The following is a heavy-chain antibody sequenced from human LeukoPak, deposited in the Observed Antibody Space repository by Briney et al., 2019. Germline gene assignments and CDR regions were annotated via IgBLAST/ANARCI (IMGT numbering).Heavy chain of an antibody. CDR1: GGSFSNYY. CDR2: INDSGRT. D-gene: IGHD1-7*01. Sequence: NPSETLSLTCAVYGGSFSNYYWSWIRQTPGKGMEWIGEINDSGRTNYNPSLMSRVTVSVDTSKNQFSLRLTSVTATDTAVYYCARRWNYGRNYYIDVWGKGAAVSVSS. CDR3: ARRWNYGRNYYIDV. V-gene: IGHV4-34*01. J-gene: IGHJ6*03.